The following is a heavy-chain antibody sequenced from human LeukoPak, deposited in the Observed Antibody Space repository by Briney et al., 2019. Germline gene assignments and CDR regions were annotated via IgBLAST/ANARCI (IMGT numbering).Heavy chain of an antibody. CDR2: ISAYNGNT. CDR1: GYTFTSYG. V-gene: IGHV1-18*01. CDR3: ARLLRPRLLWFGEFGENWFDP. D-gene: IGHD3-10*01. J-gene: IGHJ5*02. Sequence: GASVKVSCKASGYTFTSYGISWVRQAHGQGLEWMGWISAYNGNTNYAQKLQGRVTMTTDTSTSTAYTELRSLRSDDTAVYYCARLLRPRLLWFGEFGENWFDPWGQGTLVTVSS.